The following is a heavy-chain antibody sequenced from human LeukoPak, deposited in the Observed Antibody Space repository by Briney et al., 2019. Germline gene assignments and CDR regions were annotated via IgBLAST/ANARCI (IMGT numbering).Heavy chain of an antibody. Sequence: SETLSLTCTVSGGSISSYYWSWIRQPPGTGLEGIGYFYYSGSTNYNPSLKSRVTISVDTSKNQFSLKLSSVTAADTAVYYCARDYGYYDILTGYYRPIHAFDIWGQGTMVTVSS. J-gene: IGHJ3*02. V-gene: IGHV4-59*01. CDR1: GGSISSYY. CDR2: FYYSGST. CDR3: ARDYGYYDILTGYYRPIHAFDI. D-gene: IGHD3-9*01.